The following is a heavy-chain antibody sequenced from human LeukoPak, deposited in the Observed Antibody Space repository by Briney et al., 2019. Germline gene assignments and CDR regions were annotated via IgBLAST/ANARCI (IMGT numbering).Heavy chain of an antibody. CDR2: RYSDGNN. CDR3: ARGVEPLAANTLAY. CDR1: VFTVIIND. V-gene: IGHV3-53*01. J-gene: IGHJ4*02. D-gene: IGHD1-14*01. Sequence: GVCQRLSCAACVFTVIINDLTWVRQPPAKALEWVLVRYSDGNNKYADSVQGRFTISRDNSKNTLYLEMNSLSPDDTAVYYCARGVEPLAANTLAYWGQGTLVTVSS.